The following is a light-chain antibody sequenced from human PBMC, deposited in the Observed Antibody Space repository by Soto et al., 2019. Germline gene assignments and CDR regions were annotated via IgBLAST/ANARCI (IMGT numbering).Light chain of an antibody. CDR3: SSFTTGTTRCV. V-gene: IGLV2-14*01. J-gene: IGLJ3*02. CDR1: SSDVGSHDY. Sequence: QSVLTQPASVSGSPGQSITISCTGTSSDVGSHDYVSWYQQYPGKAPKLVIFGVSNRPSSVSSRFSGSKSGNTASLTISGLQVEDEADYYCSSFTTGTTRCVFGGGTKLTVL. CDR2: GVS.